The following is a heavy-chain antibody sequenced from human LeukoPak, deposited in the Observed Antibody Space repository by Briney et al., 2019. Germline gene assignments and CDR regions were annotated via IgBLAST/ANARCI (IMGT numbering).Heavy chain of an antibody. J-gene: IGHJ4*02. CDR1: GFSFSSYS. Sequence: AGSLRLSCAASGFSFSSYSMNWVRQAPGKGLEWVSYISSSSSTIYYADSVKGRFTISRDNAKNSLYLQMNSLRAEDTAVYYCAKCHRGVIDYWGQGTLVSVST. CDR2: ISSSSSTI. CDR3: AKCHRGVIDY. V-gene: IGHV3-48*01. D-gene: IGHD3-10*01.